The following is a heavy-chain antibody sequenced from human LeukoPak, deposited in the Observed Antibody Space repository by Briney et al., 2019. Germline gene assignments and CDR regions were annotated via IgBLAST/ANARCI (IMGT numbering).Heavy chain of an antibody. V-gene: IGHV4-38-2*01. D-gene: IGHD3-10*01. CDR1: GYSISSGYY. J-gene: IGHJ4*02. CDR3: ASPTYYYGPSQSGVFDY. CDR2: IYHSGST. Sequence: PSETLSLTCAVSGYSISSGYYWGWIRQPPGKGLEWIGSIYHSGSTYYNPSLKSRVTISVDTSKNQFSLKLSSVTAADTAVYYCASPTYYYGPSQSGVFDYWGQGTLVTVSS.